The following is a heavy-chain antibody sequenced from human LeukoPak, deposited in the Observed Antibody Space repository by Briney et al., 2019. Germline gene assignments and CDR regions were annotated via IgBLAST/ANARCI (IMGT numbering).Heavy chain of an antibody. J-gene: IGHJ4*02. CDR1: GGSISSGDYY. CDR2: IYYSGNT. D-gene: IGHD6-13*01. V-gene: IGHV4-31*03. Sequence: PSQTLSLTCTVSGGSISSGDYYWSWTRQHPGKGLEWIGYIYYSGNTYYNPSLKSRVTISVDTSKNQFSLKLSSVTDADTAVYYCATRGYGSTWHSQNWGQGTLVTVSS. CDR3: ATRGYGSTWHSQN.